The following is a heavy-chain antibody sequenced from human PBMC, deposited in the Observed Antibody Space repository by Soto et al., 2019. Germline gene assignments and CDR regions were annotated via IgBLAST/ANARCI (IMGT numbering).Heavy chain of an antibody. Sequence: QVQLVQSGAEVKKPGSSVKVSCKASGGTFSSYAISWVRQAPGQGLEWMGGIIPIFGTANYAQKFQGRVTMTADESTSTAYMELSSLRSEDTVVYYCARDSGQWLVLLSVLVSWGQGTLVTVSS. D-gene: IGHD6-19*01. V-gene: IGHV1-69*01. CDR2: IIPIFGTA. CDR1: GGTFSSYA. CDR3: ARDSGQWLVLLSVLVS. J-gene: IGHJ5*02.